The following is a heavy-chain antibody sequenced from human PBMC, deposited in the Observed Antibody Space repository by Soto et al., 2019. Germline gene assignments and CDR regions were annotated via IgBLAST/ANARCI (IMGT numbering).Heavy chain of an antibody. D-gene: IGHD3-22*01. V-gene: IGHV4-30-2*01. CDR2: IYNSGST. Sequence: PSETLSLTCAVSGGYISGGYYSWSWIRQPPGKGLEWIGFIYNSGSTYYNSSLKSRVTISVDRSKNHFFLNLSSVTAADTAVYYCARDGTYYYDSRGFDPWGQGTLVTVSS. CDR1: GGYISGGYYS. CDR3: ARDGTYYYDSRGFDP. J-gene: IGHJ5*02.